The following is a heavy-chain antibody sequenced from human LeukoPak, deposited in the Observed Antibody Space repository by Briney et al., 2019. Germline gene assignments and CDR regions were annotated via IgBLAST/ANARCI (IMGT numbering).Heavy chain of an antibody. CDR3: AGARITMVRGVIYYYYGMDV. J-gene: IGHJ6*02. D-gene: IGHD3-10*01. Sequence: SETLSLTCAVSGGSISSGGYSWSWIRQPPGKGLEWIGYIYHSGSTYYNPSLKSRVTISVDRSKNQFSLKLSSVTAADTAVYYCAGARITMVRGVIYYYYGMDVWGQGTMVTVSS. CDR2: IYHSGST. CDR1: GGSISSGGYS. V-gene: IGHV4-30-2*01.